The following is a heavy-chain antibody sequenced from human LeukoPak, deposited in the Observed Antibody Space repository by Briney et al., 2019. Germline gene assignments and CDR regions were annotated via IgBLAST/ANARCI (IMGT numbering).Heavy chain of an antibody. CDR3: ARDAYIVVVPAANPRGYYYYMDV. D-gene: IGHD2-2*01. Sequence: ASVKVSCKASGYTFTGYYMHWVRQAPGQGLEWMGWINPNSGGTNYAQKFQGRVTMTRDTSISTAYMELSRLRSDDTAVYYCARDAYIVVVPAANPRGYYYYMDVWGKGTTVTVSS. V-gene: IGHV1-2*02. CDR2: INPNSGGT. J-gene: IGHJ6*03. CDR1: GYTFTGYY.